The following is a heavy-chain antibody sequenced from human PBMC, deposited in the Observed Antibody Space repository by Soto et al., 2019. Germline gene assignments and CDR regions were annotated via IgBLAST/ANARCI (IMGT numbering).Heavy chain of an antibody. CDR3: ARARLFDYDFWSGTPNWFDP. CDR2: IYYSGNT. J-gene: IGHJ5*02. D-gene: IGHD3-3*01. CDR1: GGSISSGGYY. Sequence: PSETLSLTCTVSGGSISSGGYYWSWIRQHPGKGLEWIGYIYYSGNTYYNPSLKSRVTISVDTSKNQFSPKLSSVTAADTAVYYCARARLFDYDFWSGTPNWFDPWGQGTLVTVSS. V-gene: IGHV4-31*03.